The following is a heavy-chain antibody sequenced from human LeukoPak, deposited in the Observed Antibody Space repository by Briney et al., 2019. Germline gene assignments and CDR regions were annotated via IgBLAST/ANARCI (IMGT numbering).Heavy chain of an antibody. CDR1: GYTFTSYG. Sequence: GASVKVSCTASGYTFTSYGISWVRQAPGQGLEWMGWISAYNGNTNYAQKLQGRVTMTTDTSTSTAYMELRSLRSDDTAVYYCARDVLDYYDSSGYYQPNFDYWGQGTLVTVSS. D-gene: IGHD3-22*01. CDR2: ISAYNGNT. V-gene: IGHV1-18*01. CDR3: ARDVLDYYDSSGYYQPNFDY. J-gene: IGHJ4*02.